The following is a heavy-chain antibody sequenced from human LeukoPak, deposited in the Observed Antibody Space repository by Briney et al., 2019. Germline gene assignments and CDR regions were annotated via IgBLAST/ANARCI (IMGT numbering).Heavy chain of an antibody. J-gene: IGHJ6*03. CDR1: GGSFSGYY. D-gene: IGHD2-2*01. V-gene: IGHV4-34*01. Sequence: SETLSLTCAVCGGSFSGYYWSWIRQPPGKGLEWIGEINHSGSTNYNPSLKSRVTISADTSKNQFSLKLSSVTAADTAVYYCARGVRYCSSTSCYWEGYYYYMDVWGKGTTVTVSS. CDR2: INHSGST. CDR3: ARGVRYCSSTSCYWEGYYYYMDV.